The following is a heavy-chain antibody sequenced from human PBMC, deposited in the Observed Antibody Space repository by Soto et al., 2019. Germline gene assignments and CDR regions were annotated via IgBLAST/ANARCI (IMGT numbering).Heavy chain of an antibody. V-gene: IGHV1-3*01. J-gene: IGHJ5*02. CDR2: INAGNGNT. D-gene: IGHD2-2*01. Sequence: GASVKVSCKASGYTFTSYAMHWVRQAPGQRLEWMGWINAGNGNTKYSQKFQGRVTITRDTSASTAYLQWSSLKASDTAMYYCARGYCTTTICDPWFDPWGQGTLVTVSS. CDR1: GYTFTSYA. CDR3: ARGYCTTTICDPWFDP.